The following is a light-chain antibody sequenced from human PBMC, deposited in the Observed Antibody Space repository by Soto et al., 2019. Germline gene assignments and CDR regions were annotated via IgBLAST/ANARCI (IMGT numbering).Light chain of an antibody. J-gene: IGKJ4*01. V-gene: IGKV1-9*01. CDR2: AAS. CDR1: QGIRNS. Sequence: DIQLTQSPSFLSASVGDRVTITCRASQGIRNSLAWYQQKAGKAPKLLIYAASSLQSGVPSRFSGSGSGTEFTLTISSLQPEDFETYYCQQPNSYPLTFGGGTKVDIK. CDR3: QQPNSYPLT.